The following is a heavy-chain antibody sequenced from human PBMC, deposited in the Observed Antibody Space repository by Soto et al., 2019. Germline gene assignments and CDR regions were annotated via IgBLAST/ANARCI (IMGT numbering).Heavy chain of an antibody. V-gene: IGHV4-31*03. CDR3: AREPGIAVAGTRYYYGMDV. D-gene: IGHD6-19*01. Sequence: ASETLSLTCTVSGGSISSGGYYWSWIRQHPGKGREWIGYIYYSGSTYYNPSLKSRVTISVDTSKNQFSLKLSSVTAADTAVYYCAREPGIAVAGTRYYYGMDVWGQGTTVTVSS. CDR2: IYYSGST. J-gene: IGHJ6*02. CDR1: GGSISSGGYY.